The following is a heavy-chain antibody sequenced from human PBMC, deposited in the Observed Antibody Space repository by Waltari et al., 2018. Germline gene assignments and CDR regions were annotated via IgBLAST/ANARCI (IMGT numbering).Heavy chain of an antibody. Sequence: EVQLVESGGGLVQPGRSLRLSCAASGFTFDDYAMHWVRQAPGKGLEWVSGISWNSGSIVDAVSVKGRCTISRDNAKNSLYLQMNSLRAEDTALYYCARGEYSSGWYTFDYWGQGTLVTVSS. V-gene: IGHV3-9*01. CDR2: ISWNSGSI. D-gene: IGHD6-19*01. J-gene: IGHJ4*02. CDR3: ARGEYSSGWYTFDY. CDR1: GFTFDDYA.